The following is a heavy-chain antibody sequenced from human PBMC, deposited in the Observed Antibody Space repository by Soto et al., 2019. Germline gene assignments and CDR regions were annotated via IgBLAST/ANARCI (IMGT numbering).Heavy chain of an antibody. J-gene: IGHJ6*02. CDR1: GFTFGDYA. CDR2: IRSKAYGGTT. D-gene: IGHD3-3*02. Sequence: GGSLRLSCTASGFTFGDYAMSWFRQAPGKGLEWVGFIRSKAYGGTTEYAASVKGRFTISRDDSKSIAYLQMNSLKTEDTAVYYCTRGWDSIHHYYYYYGMDVWGQGTTVTVSS. V-gene: IGHV3-49*03. CDR3: TRGWDSIHHYYYYYGMDV.